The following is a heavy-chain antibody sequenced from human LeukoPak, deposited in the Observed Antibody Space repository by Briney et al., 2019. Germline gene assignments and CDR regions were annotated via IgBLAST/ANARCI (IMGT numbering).Heavy chain of an antibody. J-gene: IGHJ3*02. CDR2: ISSSSSYI. CDR3: AREGGSITMVRGVLDAFDI. D-gene: IGHD3-10*01. Sequence: GGSLRLSCAASGFTFSSYSMNWVRQAPGKGLEWVSSISSSSSYIYYADSVKGRFTISRDNAKNSLYLQMNSLRAEDTAVYYCAREGGSITMVRGVLDAFDIWGQGTMVTVSS. V-gene: IGHV3-21*01. CDR1: GFTFSSYS.